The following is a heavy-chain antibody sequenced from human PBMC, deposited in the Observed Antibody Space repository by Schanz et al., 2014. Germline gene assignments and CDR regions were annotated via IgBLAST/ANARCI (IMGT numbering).Heavy chain of an antibody. CDR1: EYSFTSYS. V-gene: IGHV1-3*04. Sequence: QVHLVQSGAEVKRPGASVKVSCKASEYSFTSYSMHWVRQAPGQRLEWMGWINTGSGDTKYSQNFQGRVTITTDTSTSTVYMELSSLRSDDTAVYYCARDFDDSRGYGSGYCLGDCMDVWGQGTTVIVSS. CDR2: INTGSGDT. J-gene: IGHJ6*02. D-gene: IGHD3-10*01. CDR3: ARDFDDSRGYGSGYCLGDCMDV.